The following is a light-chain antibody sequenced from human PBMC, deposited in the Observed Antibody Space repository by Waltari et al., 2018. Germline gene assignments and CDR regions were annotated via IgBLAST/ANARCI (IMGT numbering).Light chain of an antibody. Sequence: DTQMTQSPSAVSASVGDRLTITCRASQGISTWLDWYQQKPGKAPKLLIYSASRLQNGVPSRCSGSGYGTECTLTISSLQPEDFATYYCQQAKTFPLTFGGGTKVEIK. CDR3: QQAKTFPLT. CDR2: SAS. V-gene: IGKV1-12*01. CDR1: QGISTW. J-gene: IGKJ4*01.